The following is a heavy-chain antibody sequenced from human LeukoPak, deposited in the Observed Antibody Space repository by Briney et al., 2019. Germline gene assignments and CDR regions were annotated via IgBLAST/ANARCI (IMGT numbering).Heavy chain of an antibody. CDR1: GFTFSSYG. CDR2: ISYDGSNK. CDR3: AKDVLAKYYGSGSYYTPLPDY. J-gene: IGHJ4*02. D-gene: IGHD3-10*01. V-gene: IGHV3-30*18. Sequence: GGSLRLSCAASGFTFSSYGMHWVRQAPGKGLEWVAVISYDGSNKYYADSVKGRFTISRDNSKNTLYLQMNSLRAEDTAVYYCAKDVLAKYYGSGSYYTPLPDYWGQGTLVTVSS.